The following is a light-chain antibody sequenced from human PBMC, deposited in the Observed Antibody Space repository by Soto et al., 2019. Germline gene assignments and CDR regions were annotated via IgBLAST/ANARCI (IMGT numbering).Light chain of an antibody. V-gene: IGKV1-5*01. Sequence: DIHISQSPSAPAASVCGRSTTPFRASQSISSWLAWYQQKPGKAPKLLIYAASTLQSGVPSRFSGSGSGTDFTLTISSLQPEDFATYYCQQLNSYLLTFGGGTKVDIK. CDR2: AAS. CDR1: QSISSW. J-gene: IGKJ4*01. CDR3: QQLNSYLLT.